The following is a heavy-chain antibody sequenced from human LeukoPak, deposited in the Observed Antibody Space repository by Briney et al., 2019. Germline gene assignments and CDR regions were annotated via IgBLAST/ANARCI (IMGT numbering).Heavy chain of an antibody. J-gene: IGHJ3*02. Sequence: GASLRLSCAASGFTFSNYAMSWVRQSPGKGLEGVSTISDRGSSTYYADSVKGRLTISRDNSKNTLYLQMSSLRAEDTAVFYCARDRVYYYDSSGSGDAFDIWGQGTMVTVSS. V-gene: IGHV3-23*01. CDR1: GFTFSNYA. D-gene: IGHD3-22*01. CDR2: ISDRGSST. CDR3: ARDRVYYYDSSGSGDAFDI.